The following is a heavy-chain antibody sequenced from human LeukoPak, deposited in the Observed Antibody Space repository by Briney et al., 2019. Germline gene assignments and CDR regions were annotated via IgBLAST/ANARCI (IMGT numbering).Heavy chain of an antibody. V-gene: IGHV3-33*01. J-gene: IGHJ4*02. Sequence: GGSLRLSCAASGFTLSAHGMHWVRQAPGKGLEWLAVIWYDGNTKYYSDSVKGRFTISRDSSKNTLYLEMNSLRAEDTAVYYCARDEVITFRLFDHWGQGTLVTVSS. CDR3: ARDEVITFRLFDH. CDR1: GFTLSAHG. CDR2: IWYDGNTK. D-gene: IGHD1-14*01.